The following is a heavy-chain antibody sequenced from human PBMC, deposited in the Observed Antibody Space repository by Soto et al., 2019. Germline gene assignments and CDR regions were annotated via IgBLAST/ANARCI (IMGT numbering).Heavy chain of an antibody. J-gene: IGHJ4*02. CDR3: ARVDGDYVPFDY. CDR2: ISSTNII. CDR1: GFTSRGYG. Sequence: EVQLVESGGDLVQPGGSLSLPCASSGFTSRGYGMNWFRQPPGKGLEWISYISSTNIIHYADSVKGRFTISRDNARNSLYLQMNSLRDEDTAVYYCARVDGDYVPFDYWGQGSLVTVSS. D-gene: IGHD4-17*01. V-gene: IGHV3-48*02.